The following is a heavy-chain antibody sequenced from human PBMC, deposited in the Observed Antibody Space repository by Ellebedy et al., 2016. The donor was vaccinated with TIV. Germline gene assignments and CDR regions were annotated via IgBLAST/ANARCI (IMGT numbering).Heavy chain of an antibody. D-gene: IGHD3-10*01. J-gene: IGHJ3*02. CDR1: GYTFTSYD. CDR2: MNPNSGNT. Sequence: ASVKVSCXASGYTFTSYDINWVRQATGQGLEWMGWMNPNSGNTGYAQKFQGRVTMTRDTSISTAYMELSRLRSDDTAVYYCARGGGMVRGSQDAFDIWGQGTMVTVSS. V-gene: IGHV1-8*01. CDR3: ARGGGMVRGSQDAFDI.